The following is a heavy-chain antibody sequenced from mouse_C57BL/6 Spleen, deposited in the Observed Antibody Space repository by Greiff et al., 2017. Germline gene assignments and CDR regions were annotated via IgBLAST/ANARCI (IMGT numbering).Heavy chain of an antibody. J-gene: IGHJ2*01. V-gene: IGHV5-17*01. D-gene: IGHD1-1*01. Sequence: EVQLVESGGGLVKPGGSLKLSCAASGFTFSAYGMHWVRQAPEKGLEWVAYISRGSSTIYYADTVKGRFTISRDNAKNTLFLQMTSLRSEYTAMYYCAWGPYYYGSSYFDYWGQGTTLTVSS. CDR1: GFTFSAYG. CDR3: AWGPYYYGSSYFDY. CDR2: ISRGSSTI.